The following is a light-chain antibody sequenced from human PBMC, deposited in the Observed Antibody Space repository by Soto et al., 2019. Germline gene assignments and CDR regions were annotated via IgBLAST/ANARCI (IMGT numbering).Light chain of an antibody. Sequence: EIVMTQSPATLSVSPGERATLSCRASQSVSSNLAWYQQRPGQAPRLLIYGASTRATGIPVRFSGSGSGTEFTLTISSLQSEDFAVDYCLQYIDWPHTFGQGTKLEIK. V-gene: IGKV3D-15*01. CDR2: GAS. CDR1: QSVSSN. J-gene: IGKJ2*01. CDR3: LQYIDWPHT.